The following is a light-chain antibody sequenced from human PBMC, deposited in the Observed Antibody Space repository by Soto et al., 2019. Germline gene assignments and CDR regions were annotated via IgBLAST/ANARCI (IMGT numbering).Light chain of an antibody. V-gene: IGKV1-33*01. J-gene: IGKJ1*01. CDR2: DAS. CDR3: QQDDNRPPWT. Sequence: DIQMTQSPSSLSASVGDRVTITCQASQDISNYLNWYQQKPGKAPKLLIYDASTLETGGPSRFSGSGSGTDFTFTFSSLQPEDIATYYCQQDDNRPPWTFGQGTKVEIK. CDR1: QDISNY.